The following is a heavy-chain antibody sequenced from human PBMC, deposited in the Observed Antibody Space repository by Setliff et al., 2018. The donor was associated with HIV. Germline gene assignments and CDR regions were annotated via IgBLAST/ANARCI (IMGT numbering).Heavy chain of an antibody. CDR3: APYNTRSGYYSMGWFDP. V-gene: IGHV4-31*03. Sequence: SETLSLTCTVSGGSISSGGYYWSWIRQHPGKGLEWIGYIHYTGSTYYDPSLKSRVTISVDTSKNQFSLKLSSVTAADTAVYYCAPYNTRSGYYSMGWFDPWGQGTLVTVSS. J-gene: IGHJ5*02. CDR2: IHYTGST. CDR1: GGSISSGGYY. D-gene: IGHD3-3*01.